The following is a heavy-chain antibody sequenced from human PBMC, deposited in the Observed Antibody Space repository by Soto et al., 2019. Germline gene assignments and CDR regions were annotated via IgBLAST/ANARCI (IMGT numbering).Heavy chain of an antibody. CDR2: IYHSGST. Sequence: PSETLSLTCTVSGGSIRSGTYYWNWIRQHPGKGLEWIGYIYHSGSTYYNPSLKSRLTMSLDTSQNQFSLHLTSVIAADSALYFCARATTVTSSLFFCGWEGWGKGHRGAVAS. J-gene: IGHJ6*04. V-gene: IGHV4-30-4*01. CDR3: ARATTVTSSLFFCGWEG. D-gene: IGHD4-17*01. CDR1: GGSIRSGTYY.